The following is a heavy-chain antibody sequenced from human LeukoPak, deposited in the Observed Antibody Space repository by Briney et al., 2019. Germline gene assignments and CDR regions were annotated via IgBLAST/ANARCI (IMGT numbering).Heavy chain of an antibody. CDR3: ARDGYCSSTSCFRYYYYGMDV. J-gene: IGHJ6*02. CDR1: GFTFSSHA. V-gene: IGHV3-23*01. D-gene: IGHD2-2*03. CDR2: ISGSGGST. Sequence: GGSLRLSCAASGFTFSSHAMSWLRQAPGKGLEGVSAISGSGGSTYYADSVKGRLTISRDNAKNSLYLQMNSLRAEDRAVYYCARDGYCSSTSCFRYYYYGMDVWGQGTTVTVSS.